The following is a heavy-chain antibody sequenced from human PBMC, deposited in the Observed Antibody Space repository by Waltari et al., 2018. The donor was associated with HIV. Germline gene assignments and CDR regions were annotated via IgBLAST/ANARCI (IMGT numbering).Heavy chain of an antibody. J-gene: IGHJ5*02. V-gene: IGHV3-33*06. CDR1: GFTFKSYG. CDR2: IWDDGTEK. Sequence: QVQLVESGGGVVQPGRSLRLSCETSGFTFKSYGMHWVRQAPGKGLEWVAVIWDDGTEKYYVDSVKGRFVISRDNSKNTLYLQMNSLRPEDTAMYYCAKDANTFHEFGPNWLDPWGQGTLVSVSS. CDR3: AKDANTFHEFGPNWLDP. D-gene: IGHD3-10*01.